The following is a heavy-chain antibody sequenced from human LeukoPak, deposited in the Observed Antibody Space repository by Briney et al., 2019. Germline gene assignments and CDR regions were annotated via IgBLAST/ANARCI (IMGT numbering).Heavy chain of an antibody. Sequence: SETLSLTCTVSGGSISSYYWSWIRQPPGKGLEWIGYIYYSGSTNYNPSLKSRVTISVDTSKNQFSLKLSSVTAADTAVYYCARVGGSYYYDSSGPIPFDYWGQGTLVTVSS. J-gene: IGHJ4*02. CDR2: IYYSGST. CDR3: ARVGGSYYYDSSGPIPFDY. V-gene: IGHV4-59*01. CDR1: GGSISSYY. D-gene: IGHD3-22*01.